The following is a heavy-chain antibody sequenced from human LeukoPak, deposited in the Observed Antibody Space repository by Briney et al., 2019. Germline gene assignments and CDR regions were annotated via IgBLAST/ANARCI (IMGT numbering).Heavy chain of an antibody. Sequence: SVKVSCKASGGTFSSYAISWVRQAPGQGLEWMGGIIPIFGTANYAQKFQGRVTITADESTSTAYMELSSLRSEDTAVYYCARDLAPPLDYGDYIGYYYYGMDVWGQGTTVTVSS. CDR3: ARDLAPPLDYGDYIGYYYYGMDV. V-gene: IGHV1-69*13. CDR1: GGTFSSYA. D-gene: IGHD4-17*01. J-gene: IGHJ6*02. CDR2: IIPIFGTA.